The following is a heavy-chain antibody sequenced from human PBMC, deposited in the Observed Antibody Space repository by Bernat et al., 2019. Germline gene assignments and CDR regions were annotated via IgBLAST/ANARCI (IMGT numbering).Heavy chain of an antibody. CDR1: GFTFSSYG. J-gene: IGHJ4*02. Sequence: EVQLVESGGGLVQPGGSLRLSCAASGFTFSSYGMNWVRQAPGKGLEWVSYIGSSGSAIHYADSVNGRFTISREKAKNSLYLQMNSLRDEETAVYYCARAWSSGYDYWGQGTLVTVSS. D-gene: IGHD1-26*01. CDR3: ARAWSSGYDY. CDR2: IGSSGSAI. V-gene: IGHV3-48*02.